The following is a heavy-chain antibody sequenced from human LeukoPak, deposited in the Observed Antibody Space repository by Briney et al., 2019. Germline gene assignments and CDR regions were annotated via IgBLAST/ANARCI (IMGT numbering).Heavy chain of an antibody. CDR1: GYTFTGYY. J-gene: IGHJ3*02. D-gene: IGHD3-9*01. CDR2: INPNSGGT. Sequence: ASVKVSCKASGYTFTGYYMHWVRQSPGQGLEWMGWINPNSGGTNYAQKFQGRVAMTRDTSISTAYMELSRLRSDDTAVYYCARGSNDILTGSITQRGAFDIWGQGTMVAVSS. V-gene: IGHV1-2*02. CDR3: ARGSNDILTGSITQRGAFDI.